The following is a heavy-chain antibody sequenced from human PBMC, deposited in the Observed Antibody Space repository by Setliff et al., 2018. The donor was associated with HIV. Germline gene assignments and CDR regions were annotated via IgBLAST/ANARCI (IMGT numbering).Heavy chain of an antibody. CDR1: GVSVSSGGYY. CDR2: VYYTGTS. CDR3: ARGESTTWDLAEYFQH. V-gene: IGHV4-31*03. D-gene: IGHD2-2*01. Sequence: SETLSLTCTVSGVSVSSGGYYWSWIRQHPGKGLEWIGFVYYTGTSYFNPSLKSRITISVDTSKNHFSLKLGFVTAADTAVYYCARGESTTWDLAEYFQHWGHGTLVTVSS. J-gene: IGHJ1*01.